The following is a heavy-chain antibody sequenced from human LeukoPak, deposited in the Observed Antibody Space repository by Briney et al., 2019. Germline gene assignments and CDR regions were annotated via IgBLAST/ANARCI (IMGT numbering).Heavy chain of an antibody. V-gene: IGHV3-7*03. CDR1: EFTFSTYW. CDR3: AIHSPAMGQSFDY. D-gene: IGHD5-18*01. Sequence: PGRSLRLSCAASEFTFSTYWMNWVRQAPGKGLQWVANINQDGSEKNYVDSVKGRFTISRDNAKNALYLQMNSLRAEDTAVYYCAIHSPAMGQSFDYWGQGTLVTVSS. J-gene: IGHJ4*02. CDR2: INQDGSEK.